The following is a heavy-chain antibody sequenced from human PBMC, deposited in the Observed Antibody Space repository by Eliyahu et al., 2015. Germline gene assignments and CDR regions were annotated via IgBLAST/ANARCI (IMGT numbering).Heavy chain of an antibody. V-gene: IGHV4-34*01. J-gene: IGHJ3*02. Sequence: QVXLQQWGAGLLXPSETLSLTCAVXGGXFSGYYWSWIRQPPGKGLXWIGEINHSGSTNYNPSLKSRVTISVDTSKNQFSLKLSSVTAADTAVYYCARANLPSRGGQDAFDIWGQGTMVTVSS. D-gene: IGHD4/OR15-4a*01. CDR1: GGXFSGYY. CDR2: INHSGST. CDR3: ARANLPSRGGQDAFDI.